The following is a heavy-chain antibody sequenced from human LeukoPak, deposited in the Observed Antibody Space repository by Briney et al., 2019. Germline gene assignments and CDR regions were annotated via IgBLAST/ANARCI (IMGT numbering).Heavy chain of an antibody. CDR1: GGSISNYY. Sequence: SETLSLTCTVSGGSISNYYWSWIRQPPGKGLEWIGYTYYSGNTNYNPSLKSRVTIVIDTSKNQFSLKLSSVTAADTAVYYCARWSRVYDSSGYYFYYFDSWGQGTLVTVSS. CDR3: ARWSRVYDSSGYYFYYFDS. CDR2: TYYSGNT. J-gene: IGHJ4*02. V-gene: IGHV4-59*01. D-gene: IGHD3-22*01.